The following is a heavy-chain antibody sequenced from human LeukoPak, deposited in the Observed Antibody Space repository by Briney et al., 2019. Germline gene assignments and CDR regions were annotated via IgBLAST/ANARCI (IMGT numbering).Heavy chain of an antibody. CDR3: ARGLSGVAADY. J-gene: IGHJ4*02. V-gene: IGHV3-53*01. CDR1: GFTVSSNY. CDR2: IYSGGST. D-gene: IGHD6-25*01. Sequence: GGSLRLSCAASGFTVSSNYMNWVRQAPGKGLEWVSVIYSGGSTYYADSVKGRFTISRDNSENTVYLQMNSLRAEDTAVYYCARGLSGVAADYWGQGTLVTVSS.